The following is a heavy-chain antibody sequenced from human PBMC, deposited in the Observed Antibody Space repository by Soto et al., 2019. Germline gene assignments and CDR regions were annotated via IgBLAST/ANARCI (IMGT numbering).Heavy chain of an antibody. CDR1: GGSFSGYY. Sequence: ASETLSLTCAVYGGSFSGYYWSWIRQPPGKGLEWIGEINHSGSTNYNPSLKSRVTISVDTSKNQFSLKLSSVTAADTAVYYCAREVVVVPAANYYFDYWGQGTLVTVSS. CDR2: INHSGST. V-gene: IGHV4-34*01. J-gene: IGHJ4*02. CDR3: AREVVVVPAANYYFDY. D-gene: IGHD2-2*01.